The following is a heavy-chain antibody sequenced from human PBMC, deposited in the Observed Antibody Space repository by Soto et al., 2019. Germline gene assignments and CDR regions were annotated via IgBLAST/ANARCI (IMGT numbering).Heavy chain of an antibody. J-gene: IGHJ4*02. D-gene: IGHD2-15*01. CDR1: GVSITSYF. CDR2: ISFSGAT. V-gene: IGHV4-59*12. Sequence: PSETLSLTCTVSGVSITSYFWSWIRQTPGKGLDWIGSISFSGATYSNPSLKGRAALSVDTSENHLSLSLSSMTAADKAVYYCARGGGYDSFDFWGQGIQVTVSS. CDR3: ARGGGYDSFDF.